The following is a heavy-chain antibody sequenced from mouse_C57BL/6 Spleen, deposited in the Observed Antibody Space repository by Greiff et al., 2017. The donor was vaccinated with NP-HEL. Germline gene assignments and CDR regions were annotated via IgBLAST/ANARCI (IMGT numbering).Heavy chain of an antibody. Sequence: QVQLKESGPELVKPGASVKISCKASGYAFSSSWMNWVKQRPGKGLEWIGRIYPGDGDTNYNGKFKGKATLTADKSSSTAYMQLSSLTSEDSAVYFCAGDSSRAMDYWGQGTSVTVSS. V-gene: IGHV1-82*01. CDR2: IYPGDGDT. CDR3: AGDSSRAMDY. J-gene: IGHJ4*01. CDR1: GYAFSSSW. D-gene: IGHD3-2*02.